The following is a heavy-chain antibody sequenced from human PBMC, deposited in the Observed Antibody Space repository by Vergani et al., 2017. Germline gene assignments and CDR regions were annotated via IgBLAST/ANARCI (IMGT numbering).Heavy chain of an antibody. J-gene: IGHJ3*02. CDR2: IWYDGSNK. CDR1: GFTFSSYG. CDR3: AGGVRLLWFGAQTPGAFDI. V-gene: IGHV3-33*01. D-gene: IGHD3-10*01. Sequence: QVQLVESGGGVVQPGRSLRLSCAASGFTFSSYGMHWVRQAPGXGLEWVAVIWYDGSNKYYADSVKGRFTIARDNSKNTLYLQMNGLRAEDTAVYYCAGGVRLLWFGAQTPGAFDIWGQGTMVTVSS.